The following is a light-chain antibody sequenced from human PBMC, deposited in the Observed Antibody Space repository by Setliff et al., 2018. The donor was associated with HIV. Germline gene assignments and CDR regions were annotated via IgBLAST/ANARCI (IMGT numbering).Light chain of an antibody. V-gene: IGLV2-14*03. CDR1: SSDIGDYKY. Sequence: QSALTQPASVSGSPGQSITISCTGTSSDIGDYKYVSWYQQHPGKAPKLIIYDVTNRPSGVSNRFSGSKSGNTASLTISGLQADDEADYYCCSYAGSYSHVFGTGTKVTVL. CDR3: CSYAGSYSHV. CDR2: DVT. J-gene: IGLJ1*01.